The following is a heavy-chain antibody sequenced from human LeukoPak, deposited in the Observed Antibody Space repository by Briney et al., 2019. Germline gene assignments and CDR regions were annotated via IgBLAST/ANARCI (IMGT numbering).Heavy chain of an antibody. Sequence: VASVKVSCKASGYTFTGYYMHWVRQAPGQGLEWMGWISAYNGNTNYAQKLQGRVTMTTDTSTSTAYTELRSLRSDDTAVYYCARVVRRELRNYYYYYMDVWGKGTTVTDSS. CDR1: GYTFTGYY. CDR3: ARVVRRELRNYYYYYMDV. D-gene: IGHD1-7*01. CDR2: ISAYNGNT. J-gene: IGHJ6*03. V-gene: IGHV1-18*04.